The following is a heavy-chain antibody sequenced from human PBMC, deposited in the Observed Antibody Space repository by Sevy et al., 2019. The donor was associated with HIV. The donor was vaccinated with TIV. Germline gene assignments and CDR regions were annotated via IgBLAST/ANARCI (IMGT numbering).Heavy chain of an antibody. CDR1: GFTFSSYG. J-gene: IGHJ4*02. D-gene: IGHD6-19*01. CDR2: IWYDGSNK. CDR3: ARERLSVAGIGYYFDY. V-gene: IGHV3-33*01. Sequence: QQSQTLSLTCAASGFTFSSYGMHWVRQAPGKGLEWVAIIWYDGSNKYYVDSVKGRFTISRDNSKNTLYLQMNSLRAEDTAVYYCARERLSVAGIGYYFDYWGQGTLVTVSS.